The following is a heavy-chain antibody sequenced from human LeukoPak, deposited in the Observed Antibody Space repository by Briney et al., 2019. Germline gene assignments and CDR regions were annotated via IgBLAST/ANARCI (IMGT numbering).Heavy chain of an antibody. CDR1: GDFITAYY. CDR2: IYHSGST. V-gene: IGHV4-59*01. Sequence: SETLSLTCTVSGDFITAYYWSWIRQAPGKGLEWIGNIYHSGSTYYNPSLKSRVTISVLTSKNRFSLKLSSVTAADTAVYYCATLTGGDDAFDIWGQGTMVTVSS. CDR3: ATLTGGDDAFDI. D-gene: IGHD4-23*01. J-gene: IGHJ3*02.